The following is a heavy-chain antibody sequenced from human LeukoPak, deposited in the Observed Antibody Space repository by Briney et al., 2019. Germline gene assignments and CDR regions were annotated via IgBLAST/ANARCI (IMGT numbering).Heavy chain of an antibody. CDR3: ARDARWGGEDFDY. Sequence: GGSLRLSCAAFGFTFSSYWMSWVRQAPGKGLEWVANIKQDGSEKYYVDSVKGRFTISRDNAKNSLYLQMNSLRVEDTAVYYCARDARWGGEDFDYWGQGTLVTVSS. CDR1: GFTFSSYW. J-gene: IGHJ4*02. CDR2: IKQDGSEK. D-gene: IGHD3-10*01. V-gene: IGHV3-7*04.